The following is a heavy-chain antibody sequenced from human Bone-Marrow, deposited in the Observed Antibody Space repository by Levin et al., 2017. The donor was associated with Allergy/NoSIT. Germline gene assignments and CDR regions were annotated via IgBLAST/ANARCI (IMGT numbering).Heavy chain of an antibody. J-gene: IGHJ2*01. V-gene: IGHV3-48*02. CDR3: ARGSGYFDL. Sequence: GGSLRLSCAASGFTFNTYSMNWVRQAPGMGLEWVSYISSSSGTIFYADSVKGRFTISRDNAKNSLYLHMNGLRDGDTALYYCARGSGYFDLWGRGTLVTVSS. CDR1: GFTFNTYS. CDR2: ISSSSGTI.